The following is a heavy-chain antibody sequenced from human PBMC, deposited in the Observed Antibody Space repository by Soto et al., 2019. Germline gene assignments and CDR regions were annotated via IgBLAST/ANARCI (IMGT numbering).Heavy chain of an antibody. CDR1: GYTFDSHG. CDR3: ARYEGYSDYYYGMDV. Sequence: ASVKVSCKASGYTFDSHGISWVRQAPGQGLEWMGWIGAYNGNTNFAQKFQDRVTLTTDTSTSTAYMELRSLRSDDTAVYYCARYEGYSDYYYGMDVWGQGTTVTVSS. D-gene: IGHD2-15*01. CDR2: IGAYNGNT. J-gene: IGHJ6*02. V-gene: IGHV1-18*01.